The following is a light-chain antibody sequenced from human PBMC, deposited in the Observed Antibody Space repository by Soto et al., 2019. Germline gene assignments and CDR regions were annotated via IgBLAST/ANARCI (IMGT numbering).Light chain of an antibody. CDR2: RNN. CDR3: AAWDDSLSAVV. Sequence: QSVLTQPPSASGTPGQRVTISCSGSSSNIGSNYVYWYQQLPGTAPKLLIYRNNQRPSGVPDRFSGSKSGTSASLAISWLRSEDEADYYCAAWDDSLSAVVFGGGTKLTVL. CDR1: SSNIGSNY. J-gene: IGLJ2*01. V-gene: IGLV1-47*01.